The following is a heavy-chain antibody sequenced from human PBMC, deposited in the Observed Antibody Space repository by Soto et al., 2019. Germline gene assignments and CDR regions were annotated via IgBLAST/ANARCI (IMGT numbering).Heavy chain of an antibody. Sequence: QITLKESGPTLVKPTQTLTLTCTFSGFSLSTSGVGVGWIRQPPGKALEWLALIYWDDDKRYSPSLKSRLTLTRDTSKNQVLLTMTNMDPVDTATYYCVYREGVQDPSDWYFDLWGRGTLVTVSS. J-gene: IGHJ2*01. D-gene: IGHD1-1*01. CDR3: VYREGVQDPSDWYFDL. CDR1: GFSLSTSGVG. CDR2: IYWDDDK. V-gene: IGHV2-5*02.